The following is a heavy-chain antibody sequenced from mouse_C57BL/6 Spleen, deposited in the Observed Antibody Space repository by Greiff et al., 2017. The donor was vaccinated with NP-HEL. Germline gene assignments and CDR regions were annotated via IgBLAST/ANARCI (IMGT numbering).Heavy chain of an antibody. CDR2: IYPGSGST. V-gene: IGHV1-55*01. Sequence: QVQLQQSGAELVKPGASVKMSCKASGYTFTTYWITWVPPRPGQGLEWIGDIYPGSGSTNYNEKFKSQATLTVDTSSSTAYMQRSSLTSEDSAVYYGARYGLYYGKGYAMDYWGQGTSVTVSS. CDR1: GYTFTTYW. D-gene: IGHD2-1*01. J-gene: IGHJ4*01. CDR3: ARYGLYYGKGYAMDY.